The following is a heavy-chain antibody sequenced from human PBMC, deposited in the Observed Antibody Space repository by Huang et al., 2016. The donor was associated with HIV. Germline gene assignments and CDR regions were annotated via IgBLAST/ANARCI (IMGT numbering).Heavy chain of an antibody. J-gene: IGHJ4*02. CDR1: GFSLDSYN. D-gene: IGHD6-13*01. CDR2: ISPSSSFI. CDR3: ARDRGQQLSPFDS. V-gene: IGHV3-21*01. Sequence: EVQLVESGGGLVKPGGSLRLSCAASGFSLDSYNMYWVRQTPGKGLHWVSSISPSSSFIEYADSVKGRFSISRDNAKNSLYLQMNNLRGEDTAVYYCARDRGQQLSPFDSWGQGTLVTVSS.